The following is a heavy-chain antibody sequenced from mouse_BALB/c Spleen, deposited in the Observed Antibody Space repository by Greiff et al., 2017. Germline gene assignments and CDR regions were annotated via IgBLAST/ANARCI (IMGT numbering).Heavy chain of an antibody. D-gene: IGHD3-3*01. J-gene: IGHJ2*01. CDR2: ISSGGSYT. V-gene: IGHV5-9-3*01. CDR1: GFTFSSYG. Sequence: EVQLVESGGDLVKPGGSLKLSCAASGFTFSSYGMSWVRQTPEKRLEWVATISSGGSYTYYPDSVKGRFTISRDNAKNTLYLQMSSLRSEDTAMYYCARHEGDAYYFDYWGQGTTLTVSS. CDR3: ARHEGDAYYFDY.